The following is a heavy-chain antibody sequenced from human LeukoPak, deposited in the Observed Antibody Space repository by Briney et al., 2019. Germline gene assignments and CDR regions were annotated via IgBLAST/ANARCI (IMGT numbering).Heavy chain of an antibody. D-gene: IGHD6-19*01. V-gene: IGHV3-7*03. J-gene: IGHJ4*02. CDR3: ARHSSGQPFDY. Sequence: GGSLRLSCAASGFTFSSYWMNWVRQAPGNALEWVAYIKKDGSEKYYVDSVKGRFTISRDNAKNSLYLQMNSLRAEDTAVYYCARHSSGQPFDYWGQGTLVTDSS. CDR1: GFTFSSYW. CDR2: IKKDGSEK.